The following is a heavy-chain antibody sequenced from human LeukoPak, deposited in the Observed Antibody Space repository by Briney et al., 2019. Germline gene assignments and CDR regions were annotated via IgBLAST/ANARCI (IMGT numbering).Heavy chain of an antibody. CDR2: INPNSGGT. D-gene: IGHD6-13*01. V-gene: IGHV1-2*02. CDR1: GYTFTGYY. Sequence: GASVKVSCKASGYTFTGYYMHWVRQAPGQGLEWMGWINPNSGGTNYAQKFQGRVTMTRDTSISTAYMELSRLRSDDTAVYYCSRDGYIAAAGTDYYYYGMDVWGQGTTVTVSS. J-gene: IGHJ6*02. CDR3: SRDGYIAAAGTDYYYYGMDV.